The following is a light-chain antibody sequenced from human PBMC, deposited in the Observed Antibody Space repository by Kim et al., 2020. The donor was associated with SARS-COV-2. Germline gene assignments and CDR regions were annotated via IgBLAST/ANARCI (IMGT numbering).Light chain of an antibody. Sequence: GVTTPCSGSTSNSGNKPPNWSQQAPGAPPKLLLYITNRRPSGVPDRFSGSKSGPSASLATRGLQSDDEADYYCASWDDSRNGHWVFGGGTQLTFL. J-gene: IGLJ2*01. CDR1: TSNSGNKP. V-gene: IGLV1-44*01. CDR3: ASWDDSRNGHWV. CDR2: ITN.